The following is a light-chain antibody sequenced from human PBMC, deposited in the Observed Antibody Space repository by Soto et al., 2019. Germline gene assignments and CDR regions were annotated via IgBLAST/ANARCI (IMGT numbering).Light chain of an antibody. CDR2: WAS. Sequence: DIVMTQSPDSLAVSLGARATINCKSSQSVLSSSNYKHYLAWYQQKPGQPPKLLIYWASTRESGVPDRFSGSGSVTDFTLTISSLQAEDVAVYYCQQFYTSPAITFGQGTLLEIK. CDR1: QSVLSSSNYKHY. CDR3: QQFYTSPAIT. V-gene: IGKV4-1*01. J-gene: IGKJ5*01.